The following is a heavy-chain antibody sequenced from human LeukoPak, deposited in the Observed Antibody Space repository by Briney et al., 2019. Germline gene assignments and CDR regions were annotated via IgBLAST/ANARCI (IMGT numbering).Heavy chain of an antibody. J-gene: IGHJ5*02. D-gene: IGHD6-13*01. Sequence: PGGSLRLSCAASGFYFSSYFMTWVRQAPGKGLEWVSSISGSGDTTYDADSVRGRFTISRDNSKNTLYLQMNSLRVEDTAVYYCAKAIGSGWYNCFDPWGQGTLVTVSS. CDR1: GFYFSSYF. V-gene: IGHV3-23*01. CDR2: ISGSGDTT. CDR3: AKAIGSGWYNCFDP.